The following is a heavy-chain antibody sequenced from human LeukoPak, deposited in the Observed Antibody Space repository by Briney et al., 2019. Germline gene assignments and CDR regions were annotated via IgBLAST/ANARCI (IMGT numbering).Heavy chain of an antibody. CDR2: IYYTGNT. J-gene: IGHJ4*02. CDR3: ARGTELWFGELLYYHYFDY. V-gene: IGHV4-39*07. CDR1: GVSISSSAYQ. Sequence: SETLSLTCTVSGVSISSSAYQWGWIRQPPGKGLEWIGNIYYTGNTFYNPSLNSRVTISVDTSKDQFSLKLSSVTAADTAVYYCARGTELWFGELLYYHYFDYWGQGTLVTVSS. D-gene: IGHD3-10*01.